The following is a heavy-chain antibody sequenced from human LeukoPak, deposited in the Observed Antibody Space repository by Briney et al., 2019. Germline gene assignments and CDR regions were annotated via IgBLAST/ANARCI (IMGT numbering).Heavy chain of an antibody. Sequence: PTASVKVSCKASGYTFTSYYMHWVRQAPGQGLEWMGIINPSGGSTSYAQKFQGRVTMTRDTSTSTVYMELSSLRSEDTAVYYCAREGHRYYYGSGSYYNSNWFDPWGQGTLVTVSS. J-gene: IGHJ5*02. CDR3: AREGHRYYYGSGSYYNSNWFDP. D-gene: IGHD3-10*01. V-gene: IGHV1-46*01. CDR2: INPSGGST. CDR1: GYTFTSYY.